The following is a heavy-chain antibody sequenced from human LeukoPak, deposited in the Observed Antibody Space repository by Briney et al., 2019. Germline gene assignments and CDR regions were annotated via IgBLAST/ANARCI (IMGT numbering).Heavy chain of an antibody. CDR2: IYYSGST. Sequence: SETLSLTCTVSGGSISSYYWSWIRQPPGKGLEWIGYIYYSGSTNYNPSLKSRVTISVDTSKNQFSLKLSSVTAADTAVYYCARNSGGSPYYFDYWGQGTLVTVSS. V-gene: IGHV4-59*01. CDR3: ARNSGGSPYYFDY. D-gene: IGHD2-15*01. CDR1: GGSISSYY. J-gene: IGHJ4*02.